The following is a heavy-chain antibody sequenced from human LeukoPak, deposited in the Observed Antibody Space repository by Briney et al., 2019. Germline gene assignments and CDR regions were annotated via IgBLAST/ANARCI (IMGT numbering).Heavy chain of an antibody. CDR3: AKGKSGRRGDAFDI. CDR2: IWYDGSNK. J-gene: IGHJ3*02. D-gene: IGHD6-25*01. V-gene: IGHV3-33*06. CDR1: GFTFSSYG. Sequence: PGGSPRLSCAASGFTFSSYGMHWVRQAPGKGLEWVAVIWYDGSNKYYADSVKGRFTISRDNSKNTLYLQMNSLRAEDTAVYYCAKGKSGRRGDAFDIWGQGTMVTVSS.